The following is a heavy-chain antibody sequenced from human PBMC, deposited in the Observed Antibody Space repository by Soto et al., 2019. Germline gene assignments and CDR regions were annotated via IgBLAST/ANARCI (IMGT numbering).Heavy chain of an antibody. CDR3: ARDQHAPGGDY. CDR1: GGSISSSNYY. V-gene: IGHV4-39*02. CDR2: IYYGGST. D-gene: IGHD2-2*01. Sequence: QLQLQESGPGLVKPSETLSLTCTVSGGSISSSNYYWGWVRQPPGMGLEWIGFIYYGGSTYYNPSLRSRLTISLDTSKNQLALKLSSVTAADTAVYYCARDQHAPGGDYWGQGALVTVSS. J-gene: IGHJ4*02.